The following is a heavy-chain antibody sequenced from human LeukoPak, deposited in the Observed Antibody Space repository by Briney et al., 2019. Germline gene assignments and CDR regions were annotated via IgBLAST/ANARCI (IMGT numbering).Heavy chain of an antibody. J-gene: IGHJ3*02. CDR2: IGGSSRDI. CDR3: VRHFEGFDI. CDR1: GFTFSAYT. Sequence: GGSLRLSCAASGFTFSAYTMNWGRQAAGKGLEWVSSIGGSSRDIYDADSVKGRFTISRDNAKNSLYLQMNSLSAEDTAVYYCVRHFEGFDIWGQGTVVTVFS. V-gene: IGHV3-21*01. D-gene: IGHD3-9*01.